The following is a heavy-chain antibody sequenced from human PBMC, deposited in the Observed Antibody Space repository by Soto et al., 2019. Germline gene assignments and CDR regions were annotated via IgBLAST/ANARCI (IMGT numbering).Heavy chain of an antibody. CDR1: GFTFGDYA. D-gene: IGHD2-8*01. V-gene: IGHV3-9*01. CDR2: ISWNSGTI. CDR3: AKDVLRRCTNGVCYWDGFDI. J-gene: IGHJ3*02. Sequence: GGSLRLSCAASGFTFGDYAMHWVRQAPGKGLEWVSGISWNSGTIVYTDSVKGRLTSSRDNAKNSLYLQMNSLRAEDTALYYCAKDVLRRCTNGVCYWDGFDIWGQGTMVTVSS.